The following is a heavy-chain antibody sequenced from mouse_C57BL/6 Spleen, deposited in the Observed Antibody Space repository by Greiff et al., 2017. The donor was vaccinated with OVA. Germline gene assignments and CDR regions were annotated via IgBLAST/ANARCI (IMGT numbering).Heavy chain of an antibody. CDR1: GYTFTSYW. Sequence: QVQLQQPGAELVMPGASVKLSCKASGYTFTSYWMHWVKQRPGQGLEWIGEIDPSDSYTNYNQKFKGKSTLTVDKSSSTAYMQLSSLTSEDSAVYYCARSTTVVATGMDYWGQGTSVTVSS. CDR2: IDPSDSYT. CDR3: ARSTTVVATGMDY. V-gene: IGHV1-69*01. D-gene: IGHD1-1*01. J-gene: IGHJ4*01.